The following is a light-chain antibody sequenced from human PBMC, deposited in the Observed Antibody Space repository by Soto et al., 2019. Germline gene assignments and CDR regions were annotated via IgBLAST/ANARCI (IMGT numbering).Light chain of an antibody. V-gene: IGKV1-5*03. Sequence: DIRMTQSPSTLSGSLGDRVNIYCKASQTISSWLSWYQTTPGKAPKLLIYKASTLKSGVPSRFRGSGSGKEFTLTLSSLQRDDFATYYCQHYNSYSEAFGQGTQVDIK. CDR3: QHYNSYSEA. J-gene: IGKJ1*01. CDR1: QTISSW. CDR2: KAS.